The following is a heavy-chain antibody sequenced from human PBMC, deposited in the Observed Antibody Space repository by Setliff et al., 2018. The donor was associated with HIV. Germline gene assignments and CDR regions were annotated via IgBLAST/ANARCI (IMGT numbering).Heavy chain of an antibody. V-gene: IGHV1-18*01. Sequence: ASVKVSCKTSGYTFTAFAITWVRQAPGQGLEWVGWINTYYQNTKQAQKFVGRLTTTADPYTATASMELESLTFDDTAVYYCARAGIDNYDYMDVWGKGTTVTVSS. D-gene: IGHD3-22*01. CDR1: GYTFTAFA. J-gene: IGHJ6*03. CDR3: ARAGIDNYDYMDV. CDR2: INTYYQNT.